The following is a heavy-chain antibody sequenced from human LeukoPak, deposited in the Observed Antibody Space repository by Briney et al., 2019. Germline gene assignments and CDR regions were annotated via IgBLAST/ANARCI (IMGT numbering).Heavy chain of an antibody. CDR3: ATGAGDFDH. V-gene: IGHV4-4*07. D-gene: IGHD1-14*01. CDR1: GGAISRWC. J-gene: IGHJ4*02. Sequence: SKTLSLTCTVSGGAISRWCWSWLRQPAGKGLEWVGRFCTTGSTNYSPSLKSRVTMSVDTSKNQFSLNLISVTAADTAVYYCATGAGDFDHWGQGILVTVSS. CDR2: FCTTGST.